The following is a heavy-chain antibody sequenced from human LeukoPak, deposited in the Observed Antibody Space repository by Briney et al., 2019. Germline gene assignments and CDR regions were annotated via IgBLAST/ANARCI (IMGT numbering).Heavy chain of an antibody. D-gene: IGHD2-2*02. V-gene: IGHV3-48*01. J-gene: IGHJ4*02. CDR2: ISSSSSTI. CDR3: ASIPYGFDY. Sequence: GGSLRLSCAASGFTFSSYAMSWVRQAPGKGLEWVSYISSSSSTIYYADSVKGRFTISRDNAKNSLYLQMNSLRAEDTAVYYCASIPYGFDYWGQGTLVTVSS. CDR1: GFTFSSYA.